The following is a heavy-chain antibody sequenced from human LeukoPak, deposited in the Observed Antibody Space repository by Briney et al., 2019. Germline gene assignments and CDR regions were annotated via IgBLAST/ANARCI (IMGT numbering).Heavy chain of an antibody. Sequence: GGSLTLSCEASGYNFSSYDMNWVRQAPGKGLEWVSYISSSGTTIYYADSVKGRFTISRDNAKNSLYLQMNSLRAEDTAVYYCARMYSSGLFDYWGQGTLVTVSS. D-gene: IGHD6-19*01. V-gene: IGHV3-48*03. J-gene: IGHJ4*02. CDR3: ARMYSSGLFDY. CDR2: ISSSGTTI. CDR1: GYNFSSYD.